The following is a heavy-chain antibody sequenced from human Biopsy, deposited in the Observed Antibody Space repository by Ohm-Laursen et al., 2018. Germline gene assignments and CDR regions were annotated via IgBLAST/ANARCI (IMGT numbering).Heavy chain of an antibody. D-gene: IGHD3-3*01. J-gene: IGHJ5*02. CDR3: ARHDLSDFWSGYPNFFDP. V-gene: IGHV4-39*01. CDR2: VYYSGTT. CDR1: GGSITSRTHY. Sequence: SDTLSLTWTLSGGSITSRTHYWGWIRQTPGKGLEWIGTVYYSGTTYDNPSLKNRVIISVDTSKNQFSLSLKTVTAEDTAVYYCARHDLSDFWSGYPNFFDPWGHGTLVTVSS.